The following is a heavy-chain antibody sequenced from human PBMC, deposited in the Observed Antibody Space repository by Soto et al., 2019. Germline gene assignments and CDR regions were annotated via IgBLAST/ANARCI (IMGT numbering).Heavy chain of an antibody. D-gene: IGHD3-16*01. CDR1: GYTFTSYA. V-gene: IGHV1-3*01. Sequence: ASVKVSCKASGYTFTSYAMHWVRQAPGQRLEWMGWINAGNGNTKYSQKFQGRVTITRDTSASTAYMELSSLRSEDTAVYYCARDNIRGNYYYGMDVCGQGTTVTVSS. J-gene: IGHJ6*02. CDR2: INAGNGNT. CDR3: ARDNIRGNYYYGMDV.